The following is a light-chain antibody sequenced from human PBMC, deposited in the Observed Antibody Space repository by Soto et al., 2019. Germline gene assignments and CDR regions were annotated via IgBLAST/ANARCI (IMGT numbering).Light chain of an antibody. V-gene: IGLV2-11*01. CDR1: SSDVGGYDF. CDR2: DVT. CDR3: CTYAGSYAFWV. J-gene: IGLJ3*02. Sequence: QSALTQPRSVSGSPGQSVTISCTGTSSDVGGYDFVSWYQHHPGKAPKLIIYDVTKRPSGVPDRFSGSKSGNMASLTISGLQAEDEADYFCCTYAGSYAFWVFGGGTKLTVL.